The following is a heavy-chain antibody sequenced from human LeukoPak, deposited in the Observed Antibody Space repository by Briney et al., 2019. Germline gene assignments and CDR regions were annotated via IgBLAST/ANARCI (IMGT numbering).Heavy chain of an antibody. CDR2: IRSKTYGGTT. V-gene: IGHV3-49*04. D-gene: IGHD5-18*01. Sequence: GGSLRLSCTASGFTFGDHAMSWVRQAPGKGLEWVGFIRSKTYGGTTEYAASVKGRFTISRDDSKSIAYLQMNSLKTEDTAVYYCTRGPIQQVLYYGMDVWGQGTTVTVSS. CDR3: TRGPIQQVLYYGMDV. CDR1: GFTFGDHA. J-gene: IGHJ6*02.